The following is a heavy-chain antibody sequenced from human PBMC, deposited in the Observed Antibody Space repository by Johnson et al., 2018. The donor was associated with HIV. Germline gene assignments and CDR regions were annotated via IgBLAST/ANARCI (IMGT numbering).Heavy chain of an antibody. CDR1: GFSFSNYA. CDR3: ARGGGAYCGDDCLRTFDI. V-gene: IGHV3-30*02. D-gene: IGHD2-21*02. J-gene: IGHJ3*02. Sequence: QVQLVESGGGVVQPGGSLRLTCKASGFSFSNYAIHWVRQAPGKGLEWVTFIQFDGSHKYSADFVKGRFTISRDNAKNSLYLQMNSLKTEDTAVYYCARGGGAYCGDDCLRTFDIWGQGTMVTASS. CDR2: IQFDGSHK.